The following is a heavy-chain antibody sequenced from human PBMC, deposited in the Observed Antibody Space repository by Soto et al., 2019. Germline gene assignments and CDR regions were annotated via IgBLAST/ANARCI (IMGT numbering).Heavy chain of an antibody. J-gene: IGHJ6*02. CDR1: GGTFSSYA. CDR2: IIPIFGTA. CDR3: ARGSLWFGEQTGARKKDYYYYYGMDV. D-gene: IGHD3-10*01. V-gene: IGHV1-69*13. Sequence: SVKVSCKASGGTFSSYAISWVRQAPGQGLEWMGGIIPIFGTANYAQKFQGRVTITADESTSTAYMELSSLRSEDTAVYYCARGSLWFGEQTGARKKDYYYYYGMDVWGQGTTVTVSS.